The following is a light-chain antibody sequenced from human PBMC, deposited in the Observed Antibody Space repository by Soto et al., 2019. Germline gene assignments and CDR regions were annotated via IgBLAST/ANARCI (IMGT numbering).Light chain of an antibody. V-gene: IGLV1-44*01. Sequence: QPVLTQSPSASGTPGQRVTISCSGSSSNIGSNPVNWYQQLPGTAPKLLIYSNNQRPSGVPDRFSGSKSGTSASLAINGLQSEDEADYYCAAWDDSLHGLVFGGGTKLTVL. CDR1: SSNIGSNP. CDR3: AAWDDSLHGLV. J-gene: IGLJ3*02. CDR2: SNN.